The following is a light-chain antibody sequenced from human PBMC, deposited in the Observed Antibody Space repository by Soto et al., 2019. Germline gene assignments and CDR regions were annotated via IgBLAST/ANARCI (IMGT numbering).Light chain of an antibody. V-gene: IGKV3-15*01. CDR1: QSVANS. CDR2: GAS. J-gene: IGKJ1*01. CDR3: QQYNKCPWT. Sequence: EIVMTQSPATQSVSLGERPTISCRASQSVANSLAWYQQKPGKPPRLLIYGASTRDTGIPARFSGSGSGTEFTLTISSLQSVDFAAYYCQQYNKCPWTFGQGTKVDIK.